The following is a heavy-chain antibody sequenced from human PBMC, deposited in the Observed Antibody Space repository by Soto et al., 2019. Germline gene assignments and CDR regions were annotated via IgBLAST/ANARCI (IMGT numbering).Heavy chain of an antibody. CDR2: INPNSGGT. J-gene: IGHJ4*02. CDR3: ARRNSGDDDELDY. Sequence: ASVKVSCKASGYTFTGYYMHWVRQAPGHGHELMEWINPNSGGTYYLQKFQGRVTMTRDTSISSAYMELSRLRSDDKAISYCARRNSGDDDELDYWGQGTPVTVSS. CDR1: GYTFTGYY. V-gene: IGHV1-2*02. D-gene: IGHD5-12*01.